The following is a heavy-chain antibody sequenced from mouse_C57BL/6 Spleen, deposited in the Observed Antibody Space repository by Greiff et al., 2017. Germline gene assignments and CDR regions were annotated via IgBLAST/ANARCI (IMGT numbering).Heavy chain of an antibody. CDR1: GYTFTSYW. D-gene: IGHD2-4*01. CDR3: ARDDYAVPMDY. V-gene: IGHV1-52*01. CDR2: IDPSDSET. J-gene: IGHJ4*01. Sequence: QVQLKQPGAELVRPGSSVKLSCKASGYTFTSYWMHWVKQRPIQGLEWIGNIDPSDSETHYNQKFKDKATLTVDKSSSTAYMQLSSLTSEDSAVYYCARDDYAVPMDYWGQGTSVTVSS.